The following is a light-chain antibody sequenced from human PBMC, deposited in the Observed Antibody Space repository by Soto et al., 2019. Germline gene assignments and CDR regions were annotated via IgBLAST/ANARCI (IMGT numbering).Light chain of an antibody. CDR1: ISNIGAGYD. Sequence: QPVLTQPPSVSGAPGQRVTISCTGSISNIGAGYDVHWYQQLPGTAPKLLIYGNSNRPSGVPDRFSGSKSGASASLAITGLQAEDEADYYCQSYDNGLSGYVFATGTKVTVL. CDR2: GNS. V-gene: IGLV1-40*01. CDR3: QSYDNGLSGYV. J-gene: IGLJ1*01.